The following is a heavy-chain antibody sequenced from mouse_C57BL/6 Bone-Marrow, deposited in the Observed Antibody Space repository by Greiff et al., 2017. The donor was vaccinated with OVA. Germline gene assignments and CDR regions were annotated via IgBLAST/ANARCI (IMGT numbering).Heavy chain of an antibody. V-gene: IGHV1-80*01. J-gene: IGHJ1*03. D-gene: IGHD1-1*01. Sequence: QVQLQQSGAELVKPGASVKISCKASGYAFSSYWMNWVKQRPGKGLEWIGQIYPGDGDTNYNGKFKGKATLTADKSSSTAYMQRSSLTSEDSAVYVCTREGYGSLWDFDVWGTGTTVTVSS. CDR1: GYAFSSYW. CDR2: IYPGDGDT. CDR3: TREGYGSLWDFDV.